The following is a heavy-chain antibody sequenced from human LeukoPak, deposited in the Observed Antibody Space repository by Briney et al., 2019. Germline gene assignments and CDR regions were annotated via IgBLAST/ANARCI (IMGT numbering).Heavy chain of an antibody. Sequence: SETLSLTCTVSGGSISSYYWSWIRQPPGKGLEWIGYIYYSGSTNYNPSLKSRVTISVDTSKNQFSLKLSSVTAADTAVYYCARSYYYGSGSCGMDVWGQGTTVTVSS. CDR1: GGSISSYY. J-gene: IGHJ6*02. CDR2: IYYSGST. D-gene: IGHD3-10*01. V-gene: IGHV4-59*08. CDR3: ARSYYYGSGSCGMDV.